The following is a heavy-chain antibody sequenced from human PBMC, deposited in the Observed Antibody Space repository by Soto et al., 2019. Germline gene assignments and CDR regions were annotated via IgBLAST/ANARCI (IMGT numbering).Heavy chain of an antibody. CDR3: AKNPGSSSYYYYDMDV. CDR1: GLTFSRYA. V-gene: IGHV3-23*01. CDR2: ISGSGDST. D-gene: IGHD6-13*01. J-gene: IGHJ6*03. Sequence: EVQLLESGGGLVQPGGSLRLSCAASGLTFSRYAMSWVRQAPGKGLEWVSAISGSGDSTYYADSVKGRFTISRDNSKNTVYLQMNSPRAEDTAVYYCAKNPGSSSYYYYDMDVWGNGTTVTVSS.